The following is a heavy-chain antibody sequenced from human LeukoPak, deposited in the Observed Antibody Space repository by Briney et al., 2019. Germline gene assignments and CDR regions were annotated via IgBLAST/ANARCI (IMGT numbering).Heavy chain of an antibody. D-gene: IGHD3-10*01. CDR2: IYYRGGT. V-gene: IGHV4-59*08. CDR3: ARQENGSGSYLSFFHS. CDR1: GGSISSYY. Sequence: LSETLSLTCTVSGGSISSYYWSWIRQPPGKGLEWIGYIYYRGGTNYNPSLKSRVTISVDTSKNQFSLKLNSVTAADTAVYYCARQENGSGSYLSFFHSWGQGTLVTVSS. J-gene: IGHJ4*02.